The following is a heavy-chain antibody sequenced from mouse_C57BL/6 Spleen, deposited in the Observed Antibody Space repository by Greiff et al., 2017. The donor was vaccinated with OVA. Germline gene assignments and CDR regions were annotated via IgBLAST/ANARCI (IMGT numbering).Heavy chain of an antibody. Sequence: QVQLQQSGPELVRPGASVKISCKASGYTFTDYSMHWVKQSPAQGLEWIGIISPSYGDANYNQKFKDKATMTVDKSSSTAYMQLTSLTSEDSAVYYCARPYGGPRWFADWGQGTLVTVSA. CDR3: ARPYGGPRWFAD. D-gene: IGHD1-1*02. CDR2: ISPSYGDA. V-gene: IGHV1-67*01. J-gene: IGHJ3*01. CDR1: GYTFTDYS.